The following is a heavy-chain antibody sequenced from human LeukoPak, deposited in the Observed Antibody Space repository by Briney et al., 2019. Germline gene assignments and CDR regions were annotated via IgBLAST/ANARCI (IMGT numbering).Heavy chain of an antibody. D-gene: IGHD2-2*01. Sequence: PGGSLRLSCAASGFTVSSNYMSWVRQPPGRGLGWASVIYSGGSTYYADSVKGRFTISRDNSKNTLYLQMNSLRAEDTAVHNCARTQAPAAIGRYYYYMDVWGKGTTVTVSS. CDR1: GFTVSSNY. CDR3: ARTQAPAAIGRYYYYMDV. J-gene: IGHJ6*03. V-gene: IGHV3-53*01. CDR2: IYSGGST.